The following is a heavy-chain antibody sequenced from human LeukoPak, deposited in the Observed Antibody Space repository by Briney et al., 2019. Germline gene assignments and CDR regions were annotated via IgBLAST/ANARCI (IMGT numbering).Heavy chain of an antibody. Sequence: GRSLRLSCVASGFTFSDLAMHWVRQTPGKGLEWVTVISFEGSSKYYADSVQGRFTISRDNSKNTLFLQMNSLRPEDTAVYSCAKDLARIVEPATIRRGLYYYGMDVWGQGTTVTVSS. J-gene: IGHJ6*02. CDR1: GFTFSDLA. CDR2: ISFEGSSK. V-gene: IGHV3-30*18. CDR3: AKDLARIVEPATIRRGLYYYGMDV. D-gene: IGHD2-2*01.